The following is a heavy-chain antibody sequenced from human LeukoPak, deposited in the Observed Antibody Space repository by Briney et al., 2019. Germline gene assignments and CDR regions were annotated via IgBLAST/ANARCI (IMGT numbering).Heavy chain of an antibody. CDR1: GFTFSSYA. Sequence: GGSLRLSCAASGFTFSSYAMHWVRQAPGKGLEWVAVISYDGSNKYYADSVKGRFTISRDNSRNTLYLQMNSLRAEDTAVYYCARSEEKPVTSEITMVVVVITPNFDYWGQGTLVTVSS. D-gene: IGHD3-22*01. J-gene: IGHJ4*02. CDR3: ARSEEKPVTSEITMVVVVITPNFDY. CDR2: ISYDGSNK. V-gene: IGHV3-30-3*01.